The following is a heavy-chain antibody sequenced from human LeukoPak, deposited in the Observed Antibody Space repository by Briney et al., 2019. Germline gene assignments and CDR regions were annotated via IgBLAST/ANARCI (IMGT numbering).Heavy chain of an antibody. D-gene: IGHD1-14*01. CDR2: IYTSGST. CDR3: ARDSGQYWYFDF. CDR1: GGSISSGSYY. V-gene: IGHV4-61*02. J-gene: IGHJ2*01. Sequence: SQTLSLTCTVSGGSISSGSYYWSWIRQPAGKGLEWIGRIYTSGSTNYNPSLKSRVTISVDTSKNQFSLKLSSVTAADTAVYYCARDSGQYWYFDFWGRGTLVTVSS.